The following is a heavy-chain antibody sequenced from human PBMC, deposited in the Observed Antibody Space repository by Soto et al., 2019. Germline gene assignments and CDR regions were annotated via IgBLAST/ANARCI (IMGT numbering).Heavy chain of an antibody. J-gene: IGHJ4*02. Sequence: QVQLVESGGGVVQPGRSLRLSCAASGFTFSSYGMHWVRQAPGKGLEWVAVIWYDGSNKYYADSVKGRFTISRDNSKNTLYLQMNSLRAEDTAVYYCARDSGSSVANREGGSFDYWGQGTLVTVSS. CDR2: IWYDGSNK. CDR3: ARDSGSSVANREGGSFDY. D-gene: IGHD3-10*01. V-gene: IGHV3-33*01. CDR1: GFTFSSYG.